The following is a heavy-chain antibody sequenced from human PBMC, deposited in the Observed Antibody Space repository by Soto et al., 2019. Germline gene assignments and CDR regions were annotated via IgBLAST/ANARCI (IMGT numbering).Heavy chain of an antibody. V-gene: IGHV3-30-3*01. CDR2: ISDDGTNK. Sequence: QVHLVESGGGVVQPGRSLRLSCAASGFTFSTYAMHWVRQAPGKGLEWVATISDDGTNKYYADSVKGRFTISRDNSKDTLYLQMNSLRAEDTAVYYCPREGHGDWFDPWGQGTLATVSS. CDR3: PREGHGDWFDP. CDR1: GFTFSTYA. D-gene: IGHD3-10*01. J-gene: IGHJ5*02.